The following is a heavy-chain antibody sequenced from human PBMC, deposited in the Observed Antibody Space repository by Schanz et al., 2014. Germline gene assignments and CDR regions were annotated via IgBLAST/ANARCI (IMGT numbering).Heavy chain of an antibody. CDR1: GFAFSSYG. Sequence: EVQLLESGGGLVQPGGSLRLSCLASGFAFSSYGMNWLRQAPGKGLEWVSVIGVDGTTTYYADSVKGRFTISRDNSKNSLYLQMNTVSPYITAVYYCAKYPAYYPFSGGYRYFDYWGQGTLVTVSS. D-gene: IGHD3-10*01. CDR3: AKYPAYYPFSGGYRYFDY. CDR2: IGVDGTTT. J-gene: IGHJ4*02. V-gene: IGHV3-23*01.